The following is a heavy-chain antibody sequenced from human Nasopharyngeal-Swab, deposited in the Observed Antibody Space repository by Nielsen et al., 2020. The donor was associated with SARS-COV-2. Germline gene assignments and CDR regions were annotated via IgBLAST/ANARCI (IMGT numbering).Heavy chain of an antibody. Sequence: GESLKISCAASGVTFSSYGMHWVRQAPGKGLEWVAVIWYDGSNKYYVDSVKGRFTISRDNSKNTLYLQMNSLRAEDTAVYYCARDMVLLPYSGSYPDAFDLWGQGTMVTVSS. V-gene: IGHV3-33*01. J-gene: IGHJ3*01. CDR2: IWYDGSNK. CDR1: GVTFSSYG. CDR3: ARDMVLLPYSGSYPDAFDL. D-gene: IGHD1-26*01.